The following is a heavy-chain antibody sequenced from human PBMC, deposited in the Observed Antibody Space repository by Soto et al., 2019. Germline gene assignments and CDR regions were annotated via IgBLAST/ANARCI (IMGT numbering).Heavy chain of an antibody. CDR2: IVVGSGNT. D-gene: IGHD4-17*01. Sequence: SVKVSCKASGFTFTSSAVQWVRQARGQRLEWIGWIVVGSGNTNYAQKFQERVTITRDMSTSTAYMELSSLRSEDTAVYYCARKPTYGDYVNDAFDIWGQGTMVTVSS. J-gene: IGHJ3*02. CDR1: GFTFTSSA. CDR3: ARKPTYGDYVNDAFDI. V-gene: IGHV1-58*01.